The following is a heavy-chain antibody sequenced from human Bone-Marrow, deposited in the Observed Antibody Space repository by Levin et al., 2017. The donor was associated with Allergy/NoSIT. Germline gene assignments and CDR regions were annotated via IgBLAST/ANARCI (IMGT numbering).Heavy chain of an antibody. CDR2: MHGSSGNT. J-gene: IGHJ4*02. D-gene: IGHD1-14*01. CDR3: ANQAAYNTASYRADW. Sequence: QPGGSLRLSCGASGFIFSHYTMSWVRQAPGKGLEWVSSMHGSSGNTYYADSVKGRFTISRDNSKNTVYLQMNSLRVEDTAVYFCANQAAYNTASYRADWWGQGTLVTVSS. V-gene: IGHV3-23*01. CDR1: GFIFSHYT.